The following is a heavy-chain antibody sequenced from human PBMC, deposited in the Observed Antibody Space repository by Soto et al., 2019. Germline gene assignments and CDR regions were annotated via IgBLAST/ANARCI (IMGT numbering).Heavy chain of an antibody. CDR3: ARGYLVAGTPYYYYGMDV. D-gene: IGHD6-19*01. J-gene: IGHJ6*02. Sequence: QVQLVQSGAEVKKPGSSVKVSCKASGGTFSSYAISWVRQAPGQGLEWMGGIIPIFGTANYAQKFQGRVTITADESTSTAYMELSSLRSEDTAVYYCARGYLVAGTPYYYYGMDVWGQGTTVTVSS. CDR1: GGTFSSYA. CDR2: IIPIFGTA. V-gene: IGHV1-69*01.